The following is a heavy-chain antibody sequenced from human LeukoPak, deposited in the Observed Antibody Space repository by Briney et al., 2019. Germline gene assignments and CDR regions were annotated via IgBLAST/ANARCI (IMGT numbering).Heavy chain of an antibody. J-gene: IGHJ6*02. Sequence: GGSLRLSCAASGFTFSSYDMNWVRQAPGKGLEWVSYITGSSSSRYYADSVKGRFTISRDNAKNSLYLQMNSLRAEDTAVYYCAKDSSSSWFLPYYYYYGMDVWGQGTTVTVSS. D-gene: IGHD6-13*01. CDR3: AKDSSSSWFLPYYYYYGMDV. V-gene: IGHV3-48*01. CDR1: GFTFSSYD. CDR2: ITGSSSSR.